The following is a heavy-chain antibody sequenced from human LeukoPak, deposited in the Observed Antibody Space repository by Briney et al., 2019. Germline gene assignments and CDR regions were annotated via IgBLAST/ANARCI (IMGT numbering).Heavy chain of an antibody. CDR1: GGSISSSSYY. CDR2: IYYSGST. CDR3: ARALVVPAAVVDF. Sequence: SETLSLTCTVSGGSISSSSYYWGWIRQPPGKGLEWIGSIYYSGSTYYNPALKSRVTISVDTSKNQFSLKLSSVTAADTAVYYCARALVVPAAVVDFWGQGTMVTVSS. D-gene: IGHD2-2*01. J-gene: IGHJ4*02. V-gene: IGHV4-39*07.